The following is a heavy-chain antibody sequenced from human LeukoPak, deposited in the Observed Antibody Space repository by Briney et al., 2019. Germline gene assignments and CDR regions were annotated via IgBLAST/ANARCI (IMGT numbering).Heavy chain of an antibody. CDR1: GFTFSSYA. D-gene: IGHD4-17*01. CDR2: ISGGGGCT. J-gene: IGHJ4*02. V-gene: IGHV3-23*01. Sequence: GGSLRLSCAASGFTFSSYAMSWVRQAPGKGLEWVSAISGGGGCTYYADSVKGRFTISRDNSKNTLYLQMNSLRAEDTAVYYCAKDLFFGMTTVTSAFDYWGQGTLVTVSS. CDR3: AKDLFFGMTTVTSAFDY.